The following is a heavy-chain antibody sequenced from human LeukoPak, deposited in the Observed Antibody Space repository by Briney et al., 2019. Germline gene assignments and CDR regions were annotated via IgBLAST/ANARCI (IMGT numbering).Heavy chain of an antibody. D-gene: IGHD4-17*01. V-gene: IGHV5-51*01. CDR2: IYPGDSDT. Sequence: GESLKISCKGSGYSFTSYWIGWVRQMPGKGLEWMGIIYPGDSDTRYSPSFQGQVTISADKSISTAYLQWSSLKASDTAMYYCARGPHYGDYPNWFDPWGQGTLVTVSS. CDR3: ARGPHYGDYPNWFDP. CDR1: GYSFTSYW. J-gene: IGHJ5*02.